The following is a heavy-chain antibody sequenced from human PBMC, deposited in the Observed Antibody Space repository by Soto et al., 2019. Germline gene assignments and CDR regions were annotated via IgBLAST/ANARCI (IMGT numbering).Heavy chain of an antibody. J-gene: IGHJ4*02. CDR3: VKDIGYGSSPTFDY. CDR1: GFTFDDYV. D-gene: IGHD5-12*01. CDR2: ISRNSGTI. Sequence: GGSLTLSCVVSGFTFDDYVMHWVRQAPGKGLEWVSGISRNSGTIEYADSVKGRFTVSRDNAKNSLYLQMDSLRAEDTALYYCVKDIGYGSSPTFDYWGQGTLVTVSS. V-gene: IGHV3-9*01.